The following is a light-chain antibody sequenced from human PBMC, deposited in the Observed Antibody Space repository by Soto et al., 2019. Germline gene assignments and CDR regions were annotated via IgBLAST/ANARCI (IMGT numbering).Light chain of an antibody. V-gene: IGLV2-23*03. CDR2: EGS. Sequence: QSALTQPASVSGSPGQSITISCTGTSSDVGSYNLVSWYQQHPGKGPKLMIYEGSKRPSGVSNRFSGSKSGNTASLTISGLQAEDEADYYCCSYAGSSTFAVFGGGTKLTVL. CDR3: CSYAGSSTFAV. CDR1: SSDVGSYNL. J-gene: IGLJ2*01.